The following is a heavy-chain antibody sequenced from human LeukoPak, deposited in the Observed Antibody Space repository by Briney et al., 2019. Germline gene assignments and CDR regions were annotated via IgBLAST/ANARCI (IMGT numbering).Heavy chain of an antibody. CDR3: ATDEANCSGGSCYSFTY. D-gene: IGHD2-15*01. J-gene: IGHJ4*02. Sequence: GGSLRLFCADSGFPFSSYVMSWVRQAPGKGLEWVSTITGSGDATYYADSVKGRFTISRDNSKNTLYLQMDSLRAEDAAVYHCATDEANCSGGSCYSFTYWGQGTLVTVSS. CDR2: ITGSGDAT. CDR1: GFPFSSYV. V-gene: IGHV3-23*01.